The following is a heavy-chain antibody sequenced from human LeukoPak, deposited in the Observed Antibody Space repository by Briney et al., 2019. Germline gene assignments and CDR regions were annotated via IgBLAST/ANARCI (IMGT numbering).Heavy chain of an antibody. CDR1: GFTFSSYW. D-gene: IGHD3-22*01. CDR2: INSDGSST. V-gene: IGHV3-74*01. J-gene: IGHJ4*02. CDR3: ARDRDYYDSSGYPSLDYFDY. Sequence: GGSLRLSCAASGFTFSSYWMHWVRQAPGRGLVWVSRINSDGSSTSYADSVKGRFTISRDNAKNTLYLQMNSLRAEDTAVYYCARDRDYYDSSGYPSLDYFDYWGRGTLVTVSS.